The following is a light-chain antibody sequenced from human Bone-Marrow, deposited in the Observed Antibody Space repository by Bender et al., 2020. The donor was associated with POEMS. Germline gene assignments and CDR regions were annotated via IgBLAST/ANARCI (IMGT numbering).Light chain of an antibody. CDR1: GSNIGGYP. CDR2: TNN. V-gene: IGLV1-44*01. J-gene: IGLJ3*02. CDR3: SSYAGSTPNWV. Sequence: QSVLTQPPSVSGTPGQRVTISCSGSGSNIGGYPVNWYQQLPGTAPRLLIYTNNERPSGVPDRFSGSKSGNTASLTVSGLQTEDEADYYCSSYAGSTPNWVFGGGTKLTVL.